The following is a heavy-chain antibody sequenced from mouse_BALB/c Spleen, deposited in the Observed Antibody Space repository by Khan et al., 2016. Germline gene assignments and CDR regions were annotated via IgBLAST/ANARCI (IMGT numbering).Heavy chain of an antibody. V-gene: IGHV1-80*01. Sequence: QVQLQQPGAELVRPGSSVKISCRASGYAFSSYWMNWVKQRPGQGLEWIGQIYPGDGDTHYNGKFKGKATLTADKYSSTAYMKLSRLTSEDAAVYFCAGGTPLFYWGQGTLVTVSA. J-gene: IGHJ3*01. D-gene: IGHD2-14*01. CDR1: GYAFSSYW. CDR3: AGGTPLFY. CDR2: IYPGDGDT.